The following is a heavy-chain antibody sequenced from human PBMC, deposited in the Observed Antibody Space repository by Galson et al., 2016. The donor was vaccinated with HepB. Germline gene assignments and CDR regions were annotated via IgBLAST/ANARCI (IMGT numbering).Heavy chain of an antibody. CDR1: GFTFRYYA. CDR3: AKSQGWAADLDY. CDR2: ISGSGGTT. V-gene: IGHV3-23*01. Sequence: SLRLSCASSGFTFRYYAMTWVRRAPGKGLERVSHISGSGGTTYYADSVKGRLTISRDNSKNTLYLRMNSLRVEDTAVYYCAKSQGWAADLDYWGQGTLVTVSS. D-gene: IGHD1-26*01. J-gene: IGHJ4*02.